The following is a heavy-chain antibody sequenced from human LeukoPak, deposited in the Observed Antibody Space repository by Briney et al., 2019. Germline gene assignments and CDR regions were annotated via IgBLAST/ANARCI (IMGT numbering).Heavy chain of an antibody. D-gene: IGHD4-17*01. Sequence: GGSLRLSCAVPGFTFSSYAMSWVRQAPGKGLEWVSAISGSGASTYYADSVKGRFTISRDNSKNTLSLQMNSLRAEDTAVYYCAKGPTVSKRGYFDYWGQGTLVTVSS. V-gene: IGHV3-23*01. CDR2: ISGSGAST. CDR3: AKGPTVSKRGYFDY. J-gene: IGHJ4*02. CDR1: GFTFSSYA.